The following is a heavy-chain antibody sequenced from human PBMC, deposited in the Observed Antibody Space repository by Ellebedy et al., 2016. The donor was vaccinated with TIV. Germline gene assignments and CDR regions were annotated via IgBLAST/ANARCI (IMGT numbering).Heavy chain of an antibody. V-gene: IGHV1-18*01. J-gene: IGHJ6*02. Sequence: ASVKVSXKASSDTFTTYGISWVRQAPGQGLEWMGWIRVYNGDSNYAQKLQGRVSLTTDTSTSTAYMELRRLGSDDTAVYYCAAAYCGGDCYGTYYYYYGMDVWGHGTTVTVSS. CDR3: AAAYCGGDCYGTYYYYYGMDV. D-gene: IGHD2-21*02. CDR1: SDTFTTYG. CDR2: IRVYNGDS.